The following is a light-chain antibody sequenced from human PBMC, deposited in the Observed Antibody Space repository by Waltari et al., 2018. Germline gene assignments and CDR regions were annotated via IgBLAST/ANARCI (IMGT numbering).Light chain of an antibody. CDR3: SSQSSNNVVL. CDR2: DVS. Sequence: QSALTQPASVSGSPGQSVTIFCTGTSNDVGGYNSVSWYQEHPGQAPGVIIYDVSARPSGVSDRFSGSKSGNTASLTISGLQAEDEADYYCSSQSSNNVVLFGGGTKLTVL. CDR1: SNDVGGYNS. J-gene: IGLJ2*01. V-gene: IGLV2-14*01.